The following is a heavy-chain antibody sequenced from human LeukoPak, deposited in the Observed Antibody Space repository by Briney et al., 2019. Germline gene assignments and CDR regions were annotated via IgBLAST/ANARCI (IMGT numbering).Heavy chain of an antibody. V-gene: IGHV3-33*08. CDR1: GFTFSSFW. CDR2: IWYDGSNK. CDR3: AREGPRGNSQFDY. Sequence: GGSLRLSCAASGFTFSSFWMHWVRKAPGKGLEWVALIWYDGSNKYYTDSVKGRFTISRDNSKNTLYLHMNSLRAEDTALYYCAREGPRGNSQFDYWGQGTLVTVSS. D-gene: IGHD2/OR15-2a*01. J-gene: IGHJ4*02.